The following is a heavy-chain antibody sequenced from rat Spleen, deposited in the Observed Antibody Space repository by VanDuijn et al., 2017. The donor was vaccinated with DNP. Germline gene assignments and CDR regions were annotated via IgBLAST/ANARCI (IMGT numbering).Heavy chain of an antibody. CDR2: ISYSGST. CDR3: ARYRITTRDYFDF. D-gene: IGHD1-10*01. CDR1: GYSITSNY. Sequence: DVQLQESGPGLVKPSQSLSLTCSVTGYSITSNYWAWIRKFPGNKMEWMGYISYSGSTGYNPSLKSRISITRDTSKNQFFLQLNSVTTEDTGTYYCARYRITTRDYFDFWGQGVMVTVSS. J-gene: IGHJ2*01. V-gene: IGHV3-1*01.